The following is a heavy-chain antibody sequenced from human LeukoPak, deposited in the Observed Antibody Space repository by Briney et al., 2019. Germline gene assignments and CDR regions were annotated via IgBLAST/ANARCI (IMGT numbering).Heavy chain of an antibody. CDR3: ARHFQAAPFDY. V-gene: IGHV4-59*08. D-gene: IGHD6-13*01. J-gene: IGHJ4*02. Sequence: PSETLSLTCTVSGGSISSYYWSWIRQPPGKGLEWIGYIYYSGSTNYNPFLKSRVTISVDTSKNQFSLKLSSVTAADTAVYYCARHFQAAPFDYWGQGTLVTVSS. CDR2: IYYSGST. CDR1: GGSISSYY.